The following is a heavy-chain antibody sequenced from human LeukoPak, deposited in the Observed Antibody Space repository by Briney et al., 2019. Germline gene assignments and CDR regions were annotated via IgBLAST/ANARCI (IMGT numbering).Heavy chain of an antibody. D-gene: IGHD3-10*01. Sequence: GASVKVSCKASGYTFTSYDINWVRQATGQGLEWMGWMNPNSGNTGYAQKFQGRVTMTRNTSISTAYMELSSLRSGDTAVYYCARGRSAMVRGVHFDYWGQGTLVTVSS. CDR3: ARGRSAMVRGVHFDY. V-gene: IGHV1-8*01. J-gene: IGHJ4*02. CDR1: GYTFTSYD. CDR2: MNPNSGNT.